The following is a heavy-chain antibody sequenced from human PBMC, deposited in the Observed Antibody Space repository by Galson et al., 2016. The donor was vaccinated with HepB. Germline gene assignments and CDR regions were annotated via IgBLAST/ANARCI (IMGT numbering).Heavy chain of an antibody. D-gene: IGHD3-22*01. V-gene: IGHV3-9*01. CDR3: AKDISPQYDSSGYFPRPCMQH. CDR1: GLRFDDHA. J-gene: IGHJ1*01. Sequence: SLRLSCAGSGLRFDDHAFHWVRQAPGKGXXWVAGXXWXNGRIGYADSVKGRFTITRDNTNNSLHLQTKTLRPEDTALYYCAKDISPQYDSSGYFPRPCMQHWGQGTLVTVSS. CDR2: XXWXNGRI.